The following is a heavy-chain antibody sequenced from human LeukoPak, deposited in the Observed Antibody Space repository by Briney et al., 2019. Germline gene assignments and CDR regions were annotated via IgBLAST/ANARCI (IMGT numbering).Heavy chain of an antibody. CDR2: IYHSGST. V-gene: IGHV4-4*02. J-gene: IGHJ4*02. Sequence: SGTLSLTCAVSGVSISSSNWWSWVRQPPGKGLEWIGEIYHSGSTNYNPSLKSRVTISLDKSKNQFSLKLSSVTAADTAVYYCGAGDSYYFDYWGQGTLVTVSS. CDR3: GAGDSYYFDY. CDR1: GVSISSSNW. D-gene: IGHD4-17*01.